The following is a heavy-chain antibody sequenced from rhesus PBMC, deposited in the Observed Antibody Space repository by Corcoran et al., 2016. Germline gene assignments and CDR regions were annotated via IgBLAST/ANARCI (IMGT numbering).Heavy chain of an antibody. CDR3: ARRRGWSDYSYFDY. Sequence: QVTLKESVPALVKPTQTLPLTCTFSGFSISTRGMGGGWIRQPPGKPLEWLALIYLDDDKYYSPSLKSRLTISKNTSKNQVVLTMTNMDPVDTATYYCARRRGWSDYSYFDYWGQGVLVTVSS. D-gene: IGHD3-22*01. CDR1: GFSISTRGMG. V-gene: IGHV2-174*01. CDR2: IYLDDDK. J-gene: IGHJ4*01.